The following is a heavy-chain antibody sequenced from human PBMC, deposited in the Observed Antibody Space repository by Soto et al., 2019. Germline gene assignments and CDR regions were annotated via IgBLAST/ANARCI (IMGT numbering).Heavy chain of an antibody. CDR2: MSSDGYNQ. CDR1: GFTLYNYA. J-gene: IGHJ6*02. D-gene: IGHD6-19*01. Sequence: QVQLVESGGGVVQPGRSLRLSCVASGFTLYNYAMHWVRQAPDKGLEWVAVMSSDGYNQYYADSVKGRFSISRDTSENTLYLEMNGLRVDDTAVYVCVRGAYSRGWSSVPLRGMDVWGQGTTVTVSS. CDR3: VRGAYSRGWSSVPLRGMDV. V-gene: IGHV3-30-3*01.